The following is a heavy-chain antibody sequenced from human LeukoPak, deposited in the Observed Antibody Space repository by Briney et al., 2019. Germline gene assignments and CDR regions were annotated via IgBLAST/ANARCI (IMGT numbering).Heavy chain of an antibody. Sequence: GASVKVSCKASGYTFAGYYVHWVRQAPGQGLEWMGRIIPIFGTANYAQKFQGRVTITTDESTSTAYMELSSLRSEDTAVYYCAGVPIFGVVITESFDYWGQGTLVTVSS. CDR1: GYTFAGYY. V-gene: IGHV1-69*05. CDR2: IIPIFGTA. J-gene: IGHJ4*02. D-gene: IGHD3-3*01. CDR3: AGVPIFGVVITESFDY.